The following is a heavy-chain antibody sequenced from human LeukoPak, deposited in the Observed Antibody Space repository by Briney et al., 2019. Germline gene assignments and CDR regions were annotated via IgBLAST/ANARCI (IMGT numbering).Heavy chain of an antibody. Sequence: GASVKVSCKTSGYTFITYYIHWVRQAPGQGLEWMGWVTPHSGVTNYAQKFQDRVTMTRDTSISTAYMELSRLRSDDTAVYYCARDLTEAYDYWGQGTLVTVSS. CDR1: GYTFITYY. D-gene: IGHD2-21*01. CDR3: ARDLTEAYDY. CDR2: VTPHSGVT. V-gene: IGHV1-2*02. J-gene: IGHJ4*02.